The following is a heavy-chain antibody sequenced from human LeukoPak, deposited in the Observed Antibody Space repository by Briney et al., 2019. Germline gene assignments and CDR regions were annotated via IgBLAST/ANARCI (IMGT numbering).Heavy chain of an antibody. Sequence: GGSLRLSCAASGFTFSSYGMHWVRQAPGKGLEWVAFIRYDGSNKYYADSVKGRFTISRDNSKNTLYLQMNSLRADDTAVYYCAKGYDFWSGGIDYWGQGTLVTVSS. V-gene: IGHV3-30*02. CDR3: AKGYDFWSGGIDY. J-gene: IGHJ4*02. D-gene: IGHD3-3*01. CDR2: IRYDGSNK. CDR1: GFTFSSYG.